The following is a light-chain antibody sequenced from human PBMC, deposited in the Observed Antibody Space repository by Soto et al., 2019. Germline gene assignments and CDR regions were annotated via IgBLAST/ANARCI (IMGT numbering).Light chain of an antibody. CDR2: STN. Sequence: QTVVTQEPSLTVSPGGTVTLTCASSTRAVTSGYYPNWFQQRPGQAPRALIYSTNNKYSWTPARFSGSLLGGKAALTLSGVQPEDEDDYYCLLYFGGQLGVFGGGTKVTVL. J-gene: IGLJ2*01. CDR3: LLYFGGQLGV. CDR1: TRAVTSGYY. V-gene: IGLV7-43*01.